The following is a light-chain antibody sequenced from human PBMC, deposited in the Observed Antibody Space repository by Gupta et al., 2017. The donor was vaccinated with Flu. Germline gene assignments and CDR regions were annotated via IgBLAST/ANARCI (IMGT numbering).Light chain of an antibody. CDR3: QSYDTSLSGWV. CDR2: GSS. J-gene: IGLJ3*02. CDR1: SSNIGAGYD. V-gene: IGLV1-40*01. Sequence: SVLTQPPSASAAPRQRVTISCTGSSSNIGAGYDLHWYQQLPGTAPKVLIYGSSNRPSGVPDRFFASKSGTSASLAITGLQAEDEADYYCQSYDTSLSGWVFGGGTKLTAL.